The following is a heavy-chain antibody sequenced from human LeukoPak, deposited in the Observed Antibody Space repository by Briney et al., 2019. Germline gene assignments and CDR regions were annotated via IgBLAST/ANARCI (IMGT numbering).Heavy chain of an antibody. J-gene: IGHJ6*02. D-gene: IGHD1-1*01. V-gene: IGHV4-59*01. CDR3: ARVGGTNYYYGMDV. CDR1: GGSISSYY. Sequence: SVTLSLTCTVSGGSISSYYWSWILQPPGYGLEWIGYIYYSGSTNYNPSVESRVTISVDTSKNQFSLKLSSVTAADTAVYYCARVGGTNYYYGMDVWGQGAKVTVSS. CDR2: IYYSGST.